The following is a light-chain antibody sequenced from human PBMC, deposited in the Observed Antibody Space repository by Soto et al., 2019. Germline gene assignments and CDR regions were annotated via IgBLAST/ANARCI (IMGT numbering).Light chain of an antibody. CDR1: SSDVGGYNY. CDR3: SSYTGSSTLV. CDR2: NVN. Sequence: QSALTQPASVSGSPGQSITISCTGTSSDVGGYNYVSWYQHHPGKAPKLMIYNVNNRPSGVSNRFSGSKSGNTASLTISGLQAEDEADYYCSSYTGSSTLVVGGGTKVTVL. J-gene: IGLJ2*01. V-gene: IGLV2-14*03.